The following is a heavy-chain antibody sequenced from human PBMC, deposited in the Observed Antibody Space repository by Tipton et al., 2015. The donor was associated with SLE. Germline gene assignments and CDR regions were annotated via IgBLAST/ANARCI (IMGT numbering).Heavy chain of an antibody. CDR2: INDSGTT. D-gene: IGHD3-3*01. Sequence: TLSLTCTVSGGSISSGGYYWSWIRQHPGKGLEWIGEINDSGTTHYNPSLKSRVTISVDTSKNQFSLKLSSVTAADTAVYYCARTSTYYDFWSGSYYYYYMDVWGKGTTVTVSS. V-gene: IGHV4-39*01. CDR3: ARTSTYYDFWSGSYYYYYMDV. J-gene: IGHJ6*03. CDR1: GGSISSGGYY.